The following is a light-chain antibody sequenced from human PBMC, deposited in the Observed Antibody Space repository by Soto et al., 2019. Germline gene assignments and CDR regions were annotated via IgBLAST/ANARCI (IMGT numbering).Light chain of an antibody. CDR1: QSISDW. V-gene: IGKV1-5*01. Sequence: DIQLTQSPSTLSAYVGDRVNMTCRASQSISDWLAWYQQKPGKAPELLISDASTLATGVPSRFSGSGSGTEFTLTISSLQTDYSATYVCQEYKTYAFGPGTKVDI. CDR2: DAS. CDR3: QEYKTYA. J-gene: IGKJ2*01.